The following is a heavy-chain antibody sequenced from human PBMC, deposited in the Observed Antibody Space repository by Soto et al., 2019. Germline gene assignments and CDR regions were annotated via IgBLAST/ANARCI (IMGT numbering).Heavy chain of an antibody. J-gene: IGHJ6*02. CDR1: GYIFSSHC. CDR2: INPGGGRT. V-gene: IGHV1-46*01. CDR3: ARDVSGPGASYVMDV. Sequence: ASVKVSCKASGYIFSSHCIYWVRQAPGQGLQWMRIINPGGGRTSYAQKFQGRVTMTRDMSTSTVYMELTSLRYEDTAVYYCARDVSGPGASYVMDVWGQGTTVTVSS. D-gene: IGHD2-2*01.